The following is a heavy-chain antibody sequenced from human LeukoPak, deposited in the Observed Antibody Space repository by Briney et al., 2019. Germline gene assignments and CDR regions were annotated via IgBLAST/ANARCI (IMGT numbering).Heavy chain of an antibody. Sequence: SETLSLTCTVSGGSISSYYWSWIRQPPGKGLEWIGYIYYSGSTNYNPSLKSRVTISVDTSKNQFSLKLSSVTAADTAVYYCARGGGGVEYQLLWGHFDYWGQGTLVTVSS. CDR1: GGSISSYY. V-gene: IGHV4-59*08. D-gene: IGHD2-2*01. CDR2: IYYSGST. CDR3: ARGGGGVEYQLLWGHFDY. J-gene: IGHJ4*02.